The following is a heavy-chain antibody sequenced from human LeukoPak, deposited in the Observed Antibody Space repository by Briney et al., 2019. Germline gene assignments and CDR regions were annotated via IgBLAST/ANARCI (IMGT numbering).Heavy chain of an antibody. CDR2: ISSSSSYI. D-gene: IGHD6-19*01. CDR1: GFTFSSYR. V-gene: IGHV3-21*01. Sequence: GGSLRLSCAASGFTFSSYRMNWVRQAPGKGLEWVSSISSSSSYIYYADSVKGRFTISRDNAKNSLYLQMNSLRAEDTAVYYCAREWLISMPYFDYWGQGTLVTVSS. J-gene: IGHJ4*02. CDR3: AREWLISMPYFDY.